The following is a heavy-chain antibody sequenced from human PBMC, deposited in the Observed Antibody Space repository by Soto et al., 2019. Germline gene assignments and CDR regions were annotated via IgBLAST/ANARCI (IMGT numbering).Heavy chain of an antibody. CDR3: XXXXXXXSTNCPRAFDI. CDR1: GFTFSHVW. V-gene: IGHV3-15*01. D-gene: IGHD2-2*01. Sequence: EVQLVESGGGLEKPGGSLRLSCAASGFTFSHVWMSWVRQAPGKXLEWVGRIKRKIDGETIDYAAPVKGRFTISRDDSKDTLYXQMNSXXTEXXXVYXXXXXXXXXSTNCPRAFDIWGQGTVVTVSS. CDR2: IKRKIDGETI. J-gene: IGHJ3*02.